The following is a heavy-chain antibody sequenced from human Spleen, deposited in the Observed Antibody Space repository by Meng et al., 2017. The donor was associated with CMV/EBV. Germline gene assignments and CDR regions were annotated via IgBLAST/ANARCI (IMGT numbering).Heavy chain of an antibody. D-gene: IGHD3-10*01. CDR2: INGSGVST. CDR3: AKDGYYYASGSYSYFDY. Sequence: FTFSNYALSCVRQAPGKWLDCVSAINGSGVSTYYADSVKGRFTISRDNSKTTLYLQMNSLRAEDTAVYSCAKDGYYYASGSYSYFDYWGQGALVTVSS. J-gene: IGHJ4*02. CDR1: FTFSNYA. V-gene: IGHV3-23*01.